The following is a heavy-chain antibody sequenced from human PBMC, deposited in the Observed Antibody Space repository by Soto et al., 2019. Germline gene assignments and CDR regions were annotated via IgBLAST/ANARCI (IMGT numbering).Heavy chain of an antibody. CDR1: GFTFDDYA. Sequence: EVQLVESGGGLVQPGRSLRLSCAASGFTFDDYAMHWVRQAPGRGLEWVSGISWNSGSIGYADSVKGRFTISRDNAKNSLYLQMNSLRAEDTALYYCAKVRLAGVVAATPQDAFDTWGQGTMVTVSS. V-gene: IGHV3-9*01. CDR3: AKVRLAGVVAATPQDAFDT. CDR2: ISWNSGSI. D-gene: IGHD2-15*01. J-gene: IGHJ3*02.